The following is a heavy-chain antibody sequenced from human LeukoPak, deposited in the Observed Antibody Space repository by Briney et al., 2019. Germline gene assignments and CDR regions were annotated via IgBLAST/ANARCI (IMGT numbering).Heavy chain of an antibody. J-gene: IGHJ3*02. D-gene: IGHD6-19*01. CDR2: IYYTGST. CDR3: ARVPPAVAAFDI. CDR1: GGSISSSSYY. V-gene: IGHV4-39*01. Sequence: SETLSLTCTVSGGSISSSSYYWGWIRQPPGKGLEWIGSIYYTGSTYYNPSLKSRVTISVDTSKNQFSLKLSSVTAADTAVYYCARVPPAVAAFDIWGQGTMVTVSS.